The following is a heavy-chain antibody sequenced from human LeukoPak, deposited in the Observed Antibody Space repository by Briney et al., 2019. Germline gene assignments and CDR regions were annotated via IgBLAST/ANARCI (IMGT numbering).Heavy chain of an antibody. D-gene: IGHD2-15*01. Sequence: GGSLRLFCAASGFAFSNYWMSWVRQAPGKGLEWVANIKQVGSEEYYVDSVKGRFTISRDNAKNSLYLQMNSLRDEDTAVYYCARDGRSTIYYYYCMGVWGKGTTVTVSS. CDR2: IKQVGSEE. CDR1: GFAFSNYW. V-gene: IGHV3-7*01. J-gene: IGHJ6*03. CDR3: ARDGRSTIYYYYCMGV.